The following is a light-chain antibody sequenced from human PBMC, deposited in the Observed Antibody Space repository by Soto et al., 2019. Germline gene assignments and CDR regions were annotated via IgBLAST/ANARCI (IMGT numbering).Light chain of an antibody. Sequence: QSALAQPASVSGSPGQSITISCTGTSSDVGGYNYVSWYKPYPGKAPKLMIFAVSNRPSGVSNRFSATKSGNTASLTISGLQTEDEADYYCCSSTGASTLVFGSGTKVTVL. J-gene: IGLJ1*01. CDR1: SSDVGGYNY. CDR3: CSSTGASTLV. V-gene: IGLV2-14*01. CDR2: AVS.